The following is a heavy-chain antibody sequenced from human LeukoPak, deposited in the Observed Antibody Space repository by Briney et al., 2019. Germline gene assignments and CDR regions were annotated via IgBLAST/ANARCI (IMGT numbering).Heavy chain of an antibody. CDR3: ARAPGYSYNWFDP. Sequence: PGTSVKVSCKASGYTFTSYDINWVRQATGQGLEWMGWMNPNSGNTGYAQKFQGRVTMTRNTSISTAYMELSSLRSEDTAVYYCARAPGYSYNWFDPWGQGTLVTVSS. CDR2: MNPNSGNT. J-gene: IGHJ5*02. V-gene: IGHV1-8*01. D-gene: IGHD6-13*01. CDR1: GYTFTSYD.